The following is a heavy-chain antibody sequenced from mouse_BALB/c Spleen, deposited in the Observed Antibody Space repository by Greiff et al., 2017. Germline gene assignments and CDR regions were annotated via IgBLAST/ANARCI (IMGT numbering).Heavy chain of an antibody. Sequence: DVHLVESGPGLVKPSQSLSLTCTVTGYSITSDYAWNWIRQFPGNKLEWMGYISYSGSTSYNPSLKSRISITRDTSKNQFFLQLNSVTTEDTATYYCSGSSYYAMDYWGQGTSVTVSS. CDR3: SGSSYYAMDY. D-gene: IGHD1-1*01. CDR2: ISYSGST. V-gene: IGHV3-2*02. J-gene: IGHJ4*01. CDR1: GYSITSDYA.